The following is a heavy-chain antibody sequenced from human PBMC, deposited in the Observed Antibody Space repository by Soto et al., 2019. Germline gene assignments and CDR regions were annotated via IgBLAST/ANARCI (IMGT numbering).Heavy chain of an antibody. CDR1: GGTFSSYS. Sequence: QVQLVQSGAELKKPGSSVKVSCKASGGTFSSYSINWVRQAPGQGLEWMGEIIPIFGTANYAQKFQGRVTITADESTSTAYMALSSLRSEDTAVYYCARDGGRHSGGIDYWGQGTLVTVSS. V-gene: IGHV1-69*01. CDR2: IIPIFGTA. CDR3: ARDGGRHSGGIDY. D-gene: IGHD1-26*01. J-gene: IGHJ4*02.